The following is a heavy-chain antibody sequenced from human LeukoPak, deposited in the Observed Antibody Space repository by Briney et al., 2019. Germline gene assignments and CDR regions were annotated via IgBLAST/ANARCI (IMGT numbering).Heavy chain of an antibody. CDR2: IYSGGTT. D-gene: IGHD3-10*01. J-gene: IGHJ3*02. CDR1: GFTVSSNY. V-gene: IGHV3-66*01. Sequence: PGGSLRLSCAASGFTVSSNYMSWVRQAPGKGLEWVSVIYSGGTTHYADSVKGRFTISRDNSMNTLYLQMNSLRAEDTAVYYCARGPYGSSGTPDAFDIWGQGTMVTVSS. CDR3: ARGPYGSSGTPDAFDI.